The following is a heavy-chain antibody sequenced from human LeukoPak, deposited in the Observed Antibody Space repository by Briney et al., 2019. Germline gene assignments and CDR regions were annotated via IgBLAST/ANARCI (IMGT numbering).Heavy chain of an antibody. CDR3: ASIQHYYDSSGYYSY. Sequence: GGSLRLSCAASGFTFSSYSMNWVRQAPGKGLEWVSYISSSSSTIYYADSVKGRFTISRDNAKNSLYLQMNSLRAEDTAVYYCASIQHYYDSSGYYSYWGQGTLVTVSS. CDR2: ISSSSSTI. CDR1: GFTFSSYS. J-gene: IGHJ4*02. D-gene: IGHD3-22*01. V-gene: IGHV3-48*01.